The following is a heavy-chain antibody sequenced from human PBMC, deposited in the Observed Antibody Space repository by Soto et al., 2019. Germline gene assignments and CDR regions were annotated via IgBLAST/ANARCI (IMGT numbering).Heavy chain of an antibody. CDR1: GFTFSNAW. D-gene: IGHD3-10*01. CDR3: ATEAGGSGSYAIDY. CDR2: IKSKTDGGTT. J-gene: IGHJ4*02. Sequence: EVQLVESGGGLVKPGGSLRLSCAASGFTFSNAWMNWVRQAPGKWLEWVGRIKSKTDGGTTDYAAPVKGRFTISRDDAKGLLYLQMSSLKTEDTAVYYCATEAGGSGSYAIDYWGQGTLVTVCS. V-gene: IGHV3-15*07.